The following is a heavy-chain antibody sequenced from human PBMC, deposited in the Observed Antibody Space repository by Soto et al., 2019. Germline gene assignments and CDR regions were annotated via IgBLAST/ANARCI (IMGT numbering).Heavy chain of an antibody. Sequence: GSLRLSCAASGFTFSSDSMNWFRQAPGKGLEWVSSISSSSSYIYYADSVKGRFTISRDNAKNSLYLQMNSLRAEDTAVYYCAVGGRRYEFWSGYVGKALDIWCQGKMLT. D-gene: IGHD3-3*01. CDR2: ISSSSSYI. CDR1: GFTFSSDS. CDR3: AVGGRRYEFWSGYVGKALDI. V-gene: IGHV3-21*01. J-gene: IGHJ3*02.